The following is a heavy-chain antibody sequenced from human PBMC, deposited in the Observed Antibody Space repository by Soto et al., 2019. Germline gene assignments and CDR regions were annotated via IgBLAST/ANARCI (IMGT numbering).Heavy chain of an antibody. V-gene: IGHV1-2*02. CDR1: EYTFNGYY. CDR2: INPNRAGT. D-gene: IGHD6-13*01. Sequence: ASVKVSCKASEYTFNGYYMHWVRQAPGQGLKWVGWINPNRAGTNYAQKCQGRVTMTRDMSISTAYMDLSRLRSGDTDVYSCPTDSICWYPWFEPWGQGTLVTVSS. J-gene: IGHJ5*02. CDR3: PTDSICWYPWFEP.